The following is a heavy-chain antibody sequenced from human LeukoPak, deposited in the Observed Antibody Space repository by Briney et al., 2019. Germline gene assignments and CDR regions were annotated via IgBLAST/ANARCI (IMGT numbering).Heavy chain of an antibody. Sequence: NPSETLSLTCTVSGGSMTYYYWTWIRQPPGKGLEWIGYIYYSGNTNYNPSLKSRVTISVDTSKNQFSLMLGSVTAADPAVFYCARQRGGYVDYWGQGTLVTVSS. D-gene: IGHD2-15*01. CDR1: GGSMTYYY. CDR2: IYYSGNT. J-gene: IGHJ4*02. V-gene: IGHV4-59*08. CDR3: ARQRGGYVDY.